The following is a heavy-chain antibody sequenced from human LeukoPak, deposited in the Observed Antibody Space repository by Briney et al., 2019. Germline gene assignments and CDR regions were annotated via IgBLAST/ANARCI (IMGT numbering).Heavy chain of an antibody. CDR2: IYHSGST. V-gene: IGHV4-39*07. D-gene: IGHD7-27*01. CDR3: VRASRTGLGIGSFDY. J-gene: IGHJ4*02. Sequence: SETLSLTCTVSGGSISSSSYYWGWIRQPPGKGLEWIGSIYHSGSTYYNPSLKSRVTISVDTSKNQFSLKLSSVTAADTAVYYCVRASRTGLGIGSFDYWGQGTLVTVSS. CDR1: GGSISSSSYY.